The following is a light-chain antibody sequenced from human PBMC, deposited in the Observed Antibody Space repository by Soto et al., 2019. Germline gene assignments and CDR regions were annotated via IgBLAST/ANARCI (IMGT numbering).Light chain of an antibody. CDR3: SSYTSRSTLV. J-gene: IGLJ1*01. V-gene: IGLV2-14*01. Sequence: QSALTQPAAVSGSPGQTITISCTGTSSDVGGYNYASWYQQHPGKAPKLMIYEVTNRPSGVSNRFSGSKSGNTASLTISGLQAEDEADYYCSSYTSRSTLVFGTGTKVTVL. CDR1: SSDVGGYNY. CDR2: EVT.